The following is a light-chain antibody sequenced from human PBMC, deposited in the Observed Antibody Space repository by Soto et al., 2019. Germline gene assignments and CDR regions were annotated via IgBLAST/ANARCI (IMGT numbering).Light chain of an antibody. J-gene: IGLJ2*01. CDR1: SSDVGGYNY. CDR2: DVS. Sequence: QSVLTQPASVSGSPGQSISISCTGTSSDVGGYNYVSWYQQHPGKDPKLMIYDVSNRPSGVSNRFSGSKSGNTASLTISGLQAEDEADYYCSSYTSSSLVFGGGTKVTVL. CDR3: SSYTSSSLV. V-gene: IGLV2-14*01.